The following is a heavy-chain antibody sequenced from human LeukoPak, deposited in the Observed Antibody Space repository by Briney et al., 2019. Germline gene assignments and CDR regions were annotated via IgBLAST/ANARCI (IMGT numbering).Heavy chain of an antibody. CDR3: AELGITMIGGV. Sequence: GGSLRLSCEASGFTFSSYRMNWVRQAPGKGLEWVSSISSSSSYIYYADSVKGRFTISRDNAKNSLYLQMNSLRAEDTAVYYCAELGITMIGGVWGKGTTVTISS. J-gene: IGHJ6*04. D-gene: IGHD3-10*02. CDR1: GFTFSSYR. V-gene: IGHV3-21*01. CDR2: ISSSSSYI.